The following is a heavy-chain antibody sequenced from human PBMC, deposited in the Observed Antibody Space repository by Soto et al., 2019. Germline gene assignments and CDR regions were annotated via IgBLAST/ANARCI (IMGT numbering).Heavy chain of an antibody. V-gene: IGHV3-33*01. CDR3: ARDVYGGYVRPYGMDV. D-gene: IGHD5-12*01. CDR2: IWYDGSNK. CDR1: GFTFSSYG. Sequence: GGSLRLSCAASGFTFSSYGMHWVRQAPGKGLEWVAVIWYDGSNKYYADSVKGRFTISRDNSKNTLYLQMNSLRAEDTAVYYCARDVYGGYVRPYGMDVWGQGTTVTVSS. J-gene: IGHJ6*02.